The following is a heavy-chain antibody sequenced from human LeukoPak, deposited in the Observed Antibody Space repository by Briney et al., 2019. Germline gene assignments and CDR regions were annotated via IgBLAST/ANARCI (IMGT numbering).Heavy chain of an antibody. CDR3: AKDVRTYDFWSGYSDDYYYYYMDV. CDR1: GFTFSSYA. V-gene: IGHV3-23*01. J-gene: IGHJ6*03. Sequence: PGGSLRLSCAASGFTFSSYAMSWVRQAPGKGLEWVSAISGSGGSTYYADSVKGRFTISRDNSKNTLYLQMNSLRAEDTAVYYCAKDVRTYDFWSGYSDDYYYYYMDVWGKGTTVTVSS. CDR2: ISGSGGST. D-gene: IGHD3-3*01.